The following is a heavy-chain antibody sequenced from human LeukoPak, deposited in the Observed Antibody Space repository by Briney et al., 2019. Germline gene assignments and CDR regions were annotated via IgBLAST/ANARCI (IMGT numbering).Heavy chain of an antibody. CDR3: ARGLRWDLSISGTSALYY. V-gene: IGHV4-4*02. CDR1: GGSISSSNW. CDR2: IYHIGST. J-gene: IGHJ4*02. Sequence: SGTLSLTCAVSGGSISSSNWWCGVSQPPGKGLEGIGEIYHIGSTNYTPSLKSRFTISVATSNNHFSLKLSSVSAADTALYYCARGLRWDLSISGTSALYYWGQGTLVTGSS. D-gene: IGHD1/OR15-1a*01.